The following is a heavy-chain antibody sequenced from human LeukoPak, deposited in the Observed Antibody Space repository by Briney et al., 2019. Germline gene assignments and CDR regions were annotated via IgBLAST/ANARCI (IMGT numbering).Heavy chain of an antibody. Sequence: GGSLRLSCAASRSTFSSYAMTWVRQAPGKGLECVGFIQSKTDGGSTDSATPVKGRFTVSRDDSKNTLYLQMNSLKTEDTAVYYCTTWSSHFDYWGRGTLVTVSS. CDR1: RSTFSSYA. J-gene: IGHJ4*02. V-gene: IGHV3-15*01. CDR2: IQSKTDGGST. D-gene: IGHD6-6*01. CDR3: TTWSSHFDY.